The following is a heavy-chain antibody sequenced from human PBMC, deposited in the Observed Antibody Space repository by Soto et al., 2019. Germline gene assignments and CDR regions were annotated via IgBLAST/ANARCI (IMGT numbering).Heavy chain of an antibody. D-gene: IGHD4-17*01. J-gene: IGHJ6*02. Sequence: GESLKISCKGSGYSFSDYWIGWVRQMPGKGLGWMGIIYPGDSDARYSPSFQGQVTISADKSINTAYLQWSSLKASDTAMYYCGRHPYGDYDIMDVWGQGTTVTVSS. CDR2: IYPGDSDA. CDR1: GYSFSDYW. V-gene: IGHV5-51*01. CDR3: GRHPYGDYDIMDV.